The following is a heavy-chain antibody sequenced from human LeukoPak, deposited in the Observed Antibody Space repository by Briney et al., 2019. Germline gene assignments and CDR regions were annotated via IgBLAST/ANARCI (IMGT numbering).Heavy chain of an antibody. CDR1: GFTFSSYG. J-gene: IGHJ4*02. V-gene: IGHV3-33*01. D-gene: IGHD3-10*01. CDR3: ASWRTPYLSGSGTYLEDY. Sequence: GGSLRLSCAASGFTFSSYGMHWVRQAPGKGLEWVAVIWYDGSNKYYADSVKGRFTISRDNSKNTLYLQMNSLRPEDTAVYYCASWRTPYLSGSGTYLEDYWGQGTLVTVSS. CDR2: IWYDGSNK.